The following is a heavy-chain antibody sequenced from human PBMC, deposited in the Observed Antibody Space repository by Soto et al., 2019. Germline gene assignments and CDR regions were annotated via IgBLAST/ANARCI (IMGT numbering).Heavy chain of an antibody. D-gene: IGHD6-13*01. J-gene: IGHJ4*02. Sequence: EVQLVESGGGLVQPGGSPRLSCAASGSTFSAYSMNWVRQAPGKGLEWVSYISSRTNTIYYADSVQGRFTISRDDAKNSLYLQMDSLRAEDTAVYYCARDRRIAAAADFYFDSWGQGTLVTVSS. V-gene: IGHV3-48*01. CDR2: ISSRTNTI. CDR3: ARDRRIAAAADFYFDS. CDR1: GSTFSAYS.